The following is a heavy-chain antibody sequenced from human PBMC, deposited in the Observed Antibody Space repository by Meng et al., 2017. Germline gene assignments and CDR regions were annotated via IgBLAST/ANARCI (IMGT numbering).Heavy chain of an antibody. D-gene: IGHD4-17*01. CDR3: ARDRSRLSTVTLLFDP. J-gene: IGHJ5*02. CDR2: INAGNGNT. V-gene: IGHV1-3*01. Sequence: QVQVGQVGAEVKKPGASVKVSCKASGYTFTSYAMHWVRQAPGQRLEWMGWINAGNGNTKYSQKFQGRVTITRDTSASTAYMELSSLRSEDTAVYYCARDRSRLSTVTLLFDPWGQGTLVTVSS. CDR1: GYTFTSYA.